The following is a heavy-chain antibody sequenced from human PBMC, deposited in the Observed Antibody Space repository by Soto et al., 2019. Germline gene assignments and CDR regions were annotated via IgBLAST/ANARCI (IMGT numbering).Heavy chain of an antibody. Sequence: ASETLSLTGAVYGGSFSGYYWSWIRQPPGKGLEWIGEINHSGSTNYNPSLKSRVTISVDTSKNQFSLKLSSVTAADTAVYYCASIIFDYWGQGTLVTVSS. CDR2: INHSGST. CDR3: ASIIFDY. J-gene: IGHJ4*02. CDR1: GGSFSGYY. V-gene: IGHV4-34*01.